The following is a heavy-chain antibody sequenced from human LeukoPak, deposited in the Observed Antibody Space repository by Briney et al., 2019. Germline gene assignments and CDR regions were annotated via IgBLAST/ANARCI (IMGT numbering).Heavy chain of an antibody. D-gene: IGHD4/OR15-4a*01. CDR1: GFTFSSSA. Sequence: PGGSLRLSCAASGFTFSSSAMSWVRQAPGKGLEWVSAISNNGGYTYYADSVKGRFTVSRDNSKNTLFLQMNSLRAEDTAIYYCAKERDYGPADYWGQGTLVTVSS. J-gene: IGHJ4*02. CDR3: AKERDYGPADY. CDR2: ISNNGGYT. V-gene: IGHV3-23*01.